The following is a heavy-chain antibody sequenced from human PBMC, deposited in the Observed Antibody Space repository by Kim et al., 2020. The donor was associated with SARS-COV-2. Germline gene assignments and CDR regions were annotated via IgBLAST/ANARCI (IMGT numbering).Heavy chain of an antibody. CDR1: GFTFSSYG. CDR3: ARDGNVVDTAPDYYYGMDV. J-gene: IGHJ6*02. D-gene: IGHD5-18*01. V-gene: IGHV3-33*01. Sequence: GGSLRLSCAASGFTFSSYGMHWVRQAPGKGLEWVAVIWYDGSNKYYADSVKGRFTISRDNSKNTLYLQMNSLRAEDTAVYYCARDGNVVDTAPDYYYGMDVWGQGTTVTVSS. CDR2: IWYDGSNK.